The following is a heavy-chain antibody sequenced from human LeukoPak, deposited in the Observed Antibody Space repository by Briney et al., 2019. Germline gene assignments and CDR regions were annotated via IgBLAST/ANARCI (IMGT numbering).Heavy chain of an antibody. J-gene: IGHJ5*02. CDR3: ARGLRDSSGWWGWFDP. V-gene: IGHV4-34*01. D-gene: IGHD6-19*01. Sequence: SETLSLTCAVYSESFSDFYWSWIRQPPGKGLEWIGEINHSGSTNYNPSLKTRATISVDASKNQFSLKLTSVTAADTAVYYCARGLRDSSGWWGWFDPWGPGTLVTVSS. CDR1: SESFSDFY. CDR2: INHSGST.